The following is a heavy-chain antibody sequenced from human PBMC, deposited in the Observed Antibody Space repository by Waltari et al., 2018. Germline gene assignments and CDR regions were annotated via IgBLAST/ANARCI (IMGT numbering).Heavy chain of an antibody. D-gene: IGHD2-2*01. CDR3: ARQSCTRSTCYDYYYSYMDV. V-gene: IGHV4-39*01. Sequence: QPQLQESGPGLVKPSETLSLSCNVSGDFISSTPFYWGWIRQPPGKGLEWIGSVSYSGNTYYNPSLKSRVSISVDTSKNQFSLKLSSVTAADTAVYFCARQSCTRSTCYDYYYSYMDVWGKGTTVTVSS. CDR2: VSYSGNT. J-gene: IGHJ6*03. CDR1: GDFISSTPFY.